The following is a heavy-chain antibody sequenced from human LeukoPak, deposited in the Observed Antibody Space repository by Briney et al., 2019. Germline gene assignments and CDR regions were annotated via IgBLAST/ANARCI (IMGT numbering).Heavy chain of an antibody. CDR1: GFTFSDYY. J-gene: IGHJ4*02. V-gene: IGHV3-11*01. CDR3: ARGVGEKDYDFWSGYSSDPFDY. CDR2: ISSSGSTI. D-gene: IGHD3-3*01. Sequence: GGSLRLSCAASGFTFSDYYMSWIRQAPGKGLEWVSYISSSGSTIYYADSVKGRFTISRDNAKNSLYLQMNSLRAEDTAVYYCARGVGEKDYDFWSGYSSDPFDYWGQGTLVTVSS.